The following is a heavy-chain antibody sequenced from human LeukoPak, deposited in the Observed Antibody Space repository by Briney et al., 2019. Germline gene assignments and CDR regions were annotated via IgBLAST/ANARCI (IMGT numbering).Heavy chain of an antibody. CDR1: EFSFSTTW. V-gene: IGHV3-74*03. Sequence: PGGSLRLSCAASEFSFSTTWMHWVRQRPGQGLVWVARITSDGTSTSYAESVRGRFTISRDNAKNTLYLQMNSLRAEDTAVYYCARSGSRKTTVTDPFDYWGQGTLVTVSS. CDR2: ITSDGTST. D-gene: IGHD4-17*01. CDR3: ARSGSRKTTVTDPFDY. J-gene: IGHJ4*02.